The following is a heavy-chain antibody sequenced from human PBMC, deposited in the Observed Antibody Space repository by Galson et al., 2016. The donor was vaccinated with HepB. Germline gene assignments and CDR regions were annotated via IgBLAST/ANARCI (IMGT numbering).Heavy chain of an antibody. CDR3: TQAGGDY. D-gene: IGHD3-10*01. CDR1: GLTFSEAW. CDR2: IKNKAEGGTT. V-gene: IGHV3-15*01. Sequence: SLRLSCAASGLTFSEAWMSWVRQAPGKGLEWVGHIKNKAEGGTTDYAAAVRDRFSISRDDSKNTVYLQMNSLKTEDTAAYYCTQAGGDYWGQGALVTVSS. J-gene: IGHJ4*02.